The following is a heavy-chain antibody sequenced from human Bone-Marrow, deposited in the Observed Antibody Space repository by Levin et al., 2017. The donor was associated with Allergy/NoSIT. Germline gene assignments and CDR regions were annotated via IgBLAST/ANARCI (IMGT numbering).Heavy chain of an antibody. CDR3: TKDRGSTVSPWGFFDS. D-gene: IGHD2-15*01. Sequence: GGSLRLSCEVSGIIFTNYGFHWVRQAPGKGLEWVAVISYDGTKKYYLDSVKGRFSISRDNSKNTLYLQMSSLTLEDTAVYYCTKDRGSTVSPWGFFDSWGRGTL. CDR2: ISYDGTKK. J-gene: IGHJ4*02. CDR1: GIIFTNYG. V-gene: IGHV3-30*18.